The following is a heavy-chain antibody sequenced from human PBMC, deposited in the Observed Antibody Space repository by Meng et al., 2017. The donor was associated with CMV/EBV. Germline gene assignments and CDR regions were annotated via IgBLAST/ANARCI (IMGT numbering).Heavy chain of an antibody. V-gene: IGHV5-51*01. Sequence: QVSCKGSGYSFTSYWIGWVRQMPGKGLEWMGIIYPGDSDTRYSPSFQGKVTISADKYISTAYLQWSSLKASDTAMYYCGAAADYYYGMDVWGQGTTVTVSS. J-gene: IGHJ6*02. CDR1: GYSFTSYW. CDR3: GAAADYYYGMDV. CDR2: IYPGDSDT. D-gene: IGHD6-13*01.